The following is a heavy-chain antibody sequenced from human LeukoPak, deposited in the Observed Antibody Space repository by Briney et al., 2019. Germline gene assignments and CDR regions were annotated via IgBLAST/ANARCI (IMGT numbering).Heavy chain of an antibody. V-gene: IGHV1-2*06. CDR1: GYTFTGYY. D-gene: IGHD3-22*01. CDR2: INPNSGGT. J-gene: IGHJ3*02. Sequence: ASVKVSCKASGYTFTGYYMHWVRQAPGQGLEWMGRINPNSGGTNYAQKFQGRVTMTRDTSISTAYMELSRLRSDDTAVYYCARDQDVGRITMIEYAFDIWGQGTMVAVSS. CDR3: ARDQDVGRITMIEYAFDI.